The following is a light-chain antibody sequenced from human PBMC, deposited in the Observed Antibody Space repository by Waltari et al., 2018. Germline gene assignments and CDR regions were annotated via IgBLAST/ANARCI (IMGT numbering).Light chain of an antibody. Sequence: IVLTQSPDTLSLSPGQRSTLSCRVSQTINNNFLVWYQQKPGQAPRRLLHGASSRATGFPDRFSGSGSGTDFTLTISSLEPEDVAVYYCQQYDGSVLTFGGGTKVEI. CDR1: QTINNNF. V-gene: IGKV3-20*01. CDR3: QQYDGSVLT. J-gene: IGKJ4*01. CDR2: GAS.